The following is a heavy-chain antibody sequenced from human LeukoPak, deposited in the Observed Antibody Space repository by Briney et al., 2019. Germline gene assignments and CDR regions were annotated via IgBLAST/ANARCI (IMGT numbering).Heavy chain of an antibody. D-gene: IGHD3-10*01. CDR1: GFTFSSYS. V-gene: IGHV3-21*01. J-gene: IGHJ4*02. Sequence: GGSLRLSCAASGFTFSSYSMNWVRQAPGKGLEWVSSISSSSSYIYYADSVKGRSTISRDNAKNSLYLQMNSLRAEDTAVYYCARCRITMVRGDLYYFDYWGQGTLVTVSS. CDR3: ARCRITMVRGDLYYFDY. CDR2: ISSSSSYI.